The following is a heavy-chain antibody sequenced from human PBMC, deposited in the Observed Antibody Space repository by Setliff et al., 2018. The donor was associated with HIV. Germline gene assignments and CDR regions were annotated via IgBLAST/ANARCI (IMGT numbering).Heavy chain of an antibody. CDR3: ASSGGYPDYFDY. V-gene: IGHV1-2*02. CDR1: GGTFSSYA. J-gene: IGHJ4*02. Sequence: ASVKVSCKASGGTFSSYAISWVRQAPGQGLEWMGWINPNSGGTNYAQKFHGRVTMTTDTSISTAYMVLSRLRSDDAAMYYCASSGGYPDYFDYWGQGTLVTVSS. CDR2: INPNSGGT. D-gene: IGHD1-26*01.